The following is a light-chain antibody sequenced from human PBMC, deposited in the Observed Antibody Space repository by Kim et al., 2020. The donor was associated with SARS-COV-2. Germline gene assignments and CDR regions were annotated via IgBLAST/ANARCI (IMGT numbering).Light chain of an antibody. V-gene: IGKV1-39*01. CDR3: KQNYSTPFT. CDR1: QSISSY. Sequence: DIQMTQSPSSLSASVGDRVTITCRASQSISSYLNWYQQKPGKAPKLLIYAASSLQSGVPSRFSGSGSGTDFTLTISSLQPEDVATYYCKQNYSTPFTFGGGTKLEI. J-gene: IGKJ4*01. CDR2: AAS.